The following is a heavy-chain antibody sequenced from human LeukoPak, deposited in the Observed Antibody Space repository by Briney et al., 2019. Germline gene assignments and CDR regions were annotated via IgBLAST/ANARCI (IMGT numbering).Heavy chain of an antibody. CDR1: GYTFTSYD. J-gene: IGHJ6*03. D-gene: IGHD3-3*01. CDR3: ARVPRHLYYDFWSGPSYMDV. Sequence: ASVKVSCKASGYTFTSYDINWVRQATGQGLEWMGWMNPNSGNTGCAQKFQGRVTITRNTSISTAYMELSSLRSEDTAVYYCARVPRHLYYDFWSGPSYMDVWGKGTTVTVSS. CDR2: MNPNSGNT. V-gene: IGHV1-8*03.